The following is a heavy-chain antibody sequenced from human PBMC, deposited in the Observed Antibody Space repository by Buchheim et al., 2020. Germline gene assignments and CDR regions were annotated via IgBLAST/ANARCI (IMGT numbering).Heavy chain of an antibody. CDR3: AKAARATTGYFDY. CDR1: GFTFSSYG. J-gene: IGHJ4*02. CDR2: ISYDGSNK. V-gene: IGHV3-30*18. D-gene: IGHD1-26*01. Sequence: QVQLAESGGGVVQPGRSLRLSCAASGFTFSSYGMHWVRQAPGKGLEWVAVISYDGSNKYYADSAKGRFTISRDNSKNTLYLQMNSLRAEDTAVYYCAKAARATTGYFDYWGRGTL.